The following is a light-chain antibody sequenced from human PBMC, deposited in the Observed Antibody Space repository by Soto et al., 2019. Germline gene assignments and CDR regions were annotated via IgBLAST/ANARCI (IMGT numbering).Light chain of an antibody. CDR3: QQYNDWPIT. J-gene: IGKJ5*01. Sequence: EVLLTQSPATLSLSRGERDTLSCRASERIYSAYLGWYQQKPGQAPRLLIYGTSSRATGIPDRFSGSGSGTDFTLTISSLQSEDFAVYYCQQYNDWPITFGHGTRVEIK. V-gene: IGKV3D-15*01. CDR2: GTS. CDR1: ERIYSAY.